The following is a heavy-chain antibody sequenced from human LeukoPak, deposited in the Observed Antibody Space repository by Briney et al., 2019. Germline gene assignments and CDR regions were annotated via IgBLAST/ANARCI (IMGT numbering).Heavy chain of an antibody. Sequence: GGSLRLSCAASGFTFDDYAMHWVRQPPGKGLEWVSIISWNSGYIGYADSVKGRFTVSRDNAENSVYLQMNSLRPEDTAFYFCAKVRGTYSSGFFFDSWGQGTLVTVSS. CDR3: AKVRGTYSSGFFFDS. CDR1: GFTFDDYA. V-gene: IGHV3-9*01. J-gene: IGHJ4*02. D-gene: IGHD6-19*01. CDR2: ISWNSGYI.